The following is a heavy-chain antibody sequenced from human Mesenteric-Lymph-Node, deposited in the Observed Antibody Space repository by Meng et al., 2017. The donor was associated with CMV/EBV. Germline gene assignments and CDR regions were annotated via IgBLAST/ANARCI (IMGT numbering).Heavy chain of an antibody. Sequence: VQLVQSGPEVRRPGTSVKVSFRTSGFTFTSFGFTWVRQAPGQGLEWMGWLSSYNGNTNYAQKFQDRVTMTADKSTNTAYMELRNLRSDDTAMYYCAREIYYDDSHGPDYWGQGTLVTVSS. CDR3: AREIYYDDSHGPDY. V-gene: IGHV1-18*01. CDR2: LSSYNGNT. CDR1: GFTFTSFG. J-gene: IGHJ4*02. D-gene: IGHD3-22*01.